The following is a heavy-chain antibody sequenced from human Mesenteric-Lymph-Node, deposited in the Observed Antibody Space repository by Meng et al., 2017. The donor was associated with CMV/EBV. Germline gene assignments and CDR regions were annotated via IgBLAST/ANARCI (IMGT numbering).Heavy chain of an antibody. CDR2: ISGSGGST. CDR3: AKGSGITMIVVVTNTFDY. V-gene: IGHV3-23*01. Sequence: GGSLRLSCAASGFTFSSYAMSWVRQAPGKGLEWVSAISGSGGSTYYADSVKGRFTISRDNPKNTLYLQMNSLRAEDTAVYYCAKGSGITMIVVVTNTFDYWGQGTLVTVSS. D-gene: IGHD3-22*01. J-gene: IGHJ4*02. CDR1: GFTFSSYA.